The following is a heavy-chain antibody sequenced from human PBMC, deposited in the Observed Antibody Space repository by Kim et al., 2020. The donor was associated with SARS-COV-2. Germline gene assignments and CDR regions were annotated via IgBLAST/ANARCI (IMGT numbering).Heavy chain of an antibody. CDR2: IYDSGST. CDR1: GGSISSSNW. D-gene: IGHD6-19*01. J-gene: IGHJ3*01. Sequence: SETLSLTCAVSGGSISSSNWWSWGRQPPGKGLGWVVEIYDSGSTNYNPSLKSRVTISVDKSKNQFSLKLSSVTAADTAVYYCARGNPFLAGAFDFWREGTMVSLSS. CDR3: ARGNPFLAGAFDF. V-gene: IGHV4-4*02.